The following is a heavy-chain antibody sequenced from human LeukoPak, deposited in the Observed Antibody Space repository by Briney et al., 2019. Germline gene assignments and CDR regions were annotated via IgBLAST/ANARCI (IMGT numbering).Heavy chain of an antibody. Sequence: GGSLRLSCAASGFTFSDYYMSWIRQAPGKGLEWVSYISSSGSTIYYADSVKGRFTISRDNAKNSLYLQMNSLRAEDTAVYYCARGMVRGVINSIYYGMDVWGQGTTVTVSS. CDR1: GFTFSDYY. CDR3: ARGMVRGVINSIYYGMDV. D-gene: IGHD3-10*01. V-gene: IGHV3-11*01. J-gene: IGHJ6*02. CDR2: ISSSGSTI.